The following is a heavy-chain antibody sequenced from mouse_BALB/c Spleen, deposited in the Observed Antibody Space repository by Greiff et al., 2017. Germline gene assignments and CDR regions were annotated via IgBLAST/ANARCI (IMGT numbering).Heavy chain of an antibody. CDR1: GFTFSSFG. V-gene: IGHV5-17*02. CDR2: ISSGSSTI. D-gene: IGHD1-2*01. CDR3: ARSHYGSSLAY. J-gene: IGHJ3*01. Sequence: EVKLVESGGGLVQPGGSRKLSCAASGFTFSSFGMHWVRQAPEKGLEWVAYISSGSSTIYYADTVKGRFTISRDNPKNTLFLQMTSLRSEDTAMYYCARSHYGSSLAYWGQGTLVTVSA.